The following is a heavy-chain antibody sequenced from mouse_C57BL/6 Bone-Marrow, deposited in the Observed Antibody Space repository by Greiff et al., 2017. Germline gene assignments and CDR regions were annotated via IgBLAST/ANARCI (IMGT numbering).Heavy chain of an antibody. J-gene: IGHJ1*03. D-gene: IGHD2-5*01. CDR3: ARPYYSNYWYFDV. V-gene: IGHV1-55*01. CDR1: GYTFTSYW. Sequence: VQLVESGAELVKPGASVKMSCKASGYTFTSYWITWVKQRPGQGLEWIGDIYPGSGSTNYNEKFKSKATLTVDTSSSTAYMQRSSLTSEDSAVYYCARPYYSNYWYFDVWGTGTTVTVSS. CDR2: IYPGSGST.